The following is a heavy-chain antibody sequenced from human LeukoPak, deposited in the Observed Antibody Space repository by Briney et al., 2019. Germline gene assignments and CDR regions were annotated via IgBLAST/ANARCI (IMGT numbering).Heavy chain of an antibody. D-gene: IGHD3-16*01. V-gene: IGHV3-11*04. Sequence: PGGSLRLSCAASGFTFSDYYMAWIRQAPGKGLEWLSYISSSSGSITYYIDSVKGRFTISRDNAKNSLYLQMSSLRAEDTAVYYCARDVGENDHWGQGTLVTVSS. CDR3: ARDVGENDH. CDR2: ISSSSGSIT. CDR1: GFTFSDYY. J-gene: IGHJ5*02.